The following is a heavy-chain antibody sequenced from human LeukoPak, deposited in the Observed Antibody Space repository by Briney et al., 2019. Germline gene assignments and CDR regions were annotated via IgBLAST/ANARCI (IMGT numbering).Heavy chain of an antibody. CDR1: GYTLTSDG. CDR3: ARLRGRIYSSRDAFDI. Sequence: ATVKVSSMASGYTLTSDGISWGRQTPRQRREWVGWISAYYCNTNYAQELQGRLTVTTDTSKITDYIELRSLRSDDTAVYYCARLRGRIYSSRDAFDIWGQGTMVTVSS. J-gene: IGHJ3*02. D-gene: IGHD6-19*01. V-gene: IGHV1-18*01. CDR2: ISAYYCNT.